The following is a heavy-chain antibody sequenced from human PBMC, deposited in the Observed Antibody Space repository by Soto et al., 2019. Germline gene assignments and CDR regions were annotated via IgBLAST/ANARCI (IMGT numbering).Heavy chain of an antibody. CDR1: GDTFSSYT. D-gene: IGHD3-10*01. Sequence: QVQLVQSGAEVKKPGSSVKVSCKASGDTFSSYTINWVRQAPGLGLEWMGRIIPMLSMSSSALKFQGRVIMTADKSTSTAYMELSRLTSEDTAIYYCARSYGSGRQAFDYWGQGVLVTVSS. CDR3: ARSYGSGRQAFDY. CDR2: IIPMLSMS. V-gene: IGHV1-69*02. J-gene: IGHJ4*02.